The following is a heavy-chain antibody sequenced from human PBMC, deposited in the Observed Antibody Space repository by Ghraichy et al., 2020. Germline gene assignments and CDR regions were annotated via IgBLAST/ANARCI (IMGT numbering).Heavy chain of an antibody. Sequence: SETLSLTCAVYGGSFSGYYWSWIRQPPGKGLEWIGEINHSGSTNYNPSLKSRVTISVDTSKNQFSLKLSSVTAADTAVYYCARRKAVKLPYYFDYWGQGTLVTVSS. CDR1: GGSFSGYY. D-gene: IGHD1-7*01. CDR2: INHSGST. CDR3: ARRKAVKLPYYFDY. J-gene: IGHJ4*02. V-gene: IGHV4-34*01.